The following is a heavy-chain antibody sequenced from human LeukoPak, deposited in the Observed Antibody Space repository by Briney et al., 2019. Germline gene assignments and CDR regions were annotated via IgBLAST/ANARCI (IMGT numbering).Heavy chain of an antibody. Sequence: SGTLSLTCAVSGGYISSFYWWSWVRQPPGKGLEWIGEIYHSGTTNSNPSLKSRVAISVDKSNNQFSLRLSSVTAADTAVYYCARMVYDTSGYYPSFDYWGQGTLVTVS. D-gene: IGHD3-22*01. CDR1: GGYISSFYW. V-gene: IGHV4-4*02. CDR2: IYHSGTT. CDR3: ARMVYDTSGYYPSFDY. J-gene: IGHJ4*02.